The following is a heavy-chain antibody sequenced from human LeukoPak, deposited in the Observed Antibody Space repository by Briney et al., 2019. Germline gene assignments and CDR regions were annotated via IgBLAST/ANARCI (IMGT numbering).Heavy chain of an antibody. Sequence: ASVKVSCKASGYTFTSYGISWVRQAPGQGLEWMGWISAYNGNTNYAQKFQGWVTMTRDTSISTAYMELSRLRSDDTAVYYCARAFDRTYYYYGMDVWGQGTTVTVSS. CDR2: ISAYNGNT. V-gene: IGHV1-18*01. CDR3: ARAFDRTYYYYGMDV. CDR1: GYTFTSYG. D-gene: IGHD3-9*01. J-gene: IGHJ6*02.